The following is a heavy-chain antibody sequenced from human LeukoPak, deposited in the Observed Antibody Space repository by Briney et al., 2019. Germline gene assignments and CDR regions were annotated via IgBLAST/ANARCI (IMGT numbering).Heavy chain of an antibody. CDR2: IYENGGTT. D-gene: IGHD2-21*01. Sequence: GGSLRLSCVGSGFTFRSHAMSWVRQAPEKGLEFVSGIYENGGTTYYADSVKGRFSISRDNSKNTLYLQMDSLRGEDTAVYYCAKDFRIGYSAHFDYWGQGALVIVSS. CDR1: GFTFRSHA. V-gene: IGHV3-23*01. J-gene: IGHJ4*02. CDR3: AKDFRIGYSAHFDY.